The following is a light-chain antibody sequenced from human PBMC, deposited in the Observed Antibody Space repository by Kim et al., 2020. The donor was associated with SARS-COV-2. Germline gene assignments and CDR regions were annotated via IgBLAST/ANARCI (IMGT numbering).Light chain of an antibody. Sequence: NCTLPSNMKVGMNNVYWLQQKPGSPPRDLLYYSSDSDKGQGPGVPSRFSGSKDASANTGILLISGLQSEDEAVYYGKIWPRNAVLFGGGTQLTVL. CDR2: YSSDSDK. CDR1: SNMKVGMNN. V-gene: IGLV5-37*01. CDR3: KIWPRNAVL. J-gene: IGLJ2*01.